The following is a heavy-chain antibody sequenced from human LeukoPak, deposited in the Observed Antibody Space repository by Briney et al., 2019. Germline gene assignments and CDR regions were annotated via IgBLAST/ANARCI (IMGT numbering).Heavy chain of an antibody. CDR2: MNPNSGNT. D-gene: IGHD6-6*01. CDR3: ARVLGRIAARRTYYYYYMDV. CDR1: GYTFTSYD. J-gene: IGHJ6*03. Sequence: ASVKVSCKASGYTFTSYDINWVRQATGQGLEWMGWMNPNSGNTGYAQKFQGRVTITRNTSISTAYMELSSLRSEDTAVYYCARVLGRIAARRTYYYYYMDVWGKGTTVTVSS. V-gene: IGHV1-8*03.